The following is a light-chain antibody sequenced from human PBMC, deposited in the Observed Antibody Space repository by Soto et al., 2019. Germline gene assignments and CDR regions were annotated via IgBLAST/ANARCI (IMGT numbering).Light chain of an antibody. Sequence: EIVMTQSPATLSVSQGERATLSCRASQSVSRNLAWYQQKPGQAPRLLVSGASTSATGIPATFSGSGSGTECTLTISSLQSEDFAIYYCQQYNGWPLTFGGGTKVEIK. CDR3: QQYNGWPLT. CDR2: GAS. J-gene: IGKJ4*01. CDR1: QSVSRN. V-gene: IGKV3-15*01.